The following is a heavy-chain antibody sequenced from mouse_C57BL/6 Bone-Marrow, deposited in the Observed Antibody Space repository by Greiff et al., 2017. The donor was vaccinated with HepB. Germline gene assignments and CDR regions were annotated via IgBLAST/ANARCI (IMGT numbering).Heavy chain of an antibody. CDR3: AAIYYYGSSYDWYFDV. Sequence: QVQLKQSGAELVKPGASVKLSCKASGYTFTSYWMHWVKQRPGQGLEWIGMIHPNSGSTNYNEKCKSKATLTVDKSSSTAYMQLSSLTSEDSAVYYCAAIYYYGSSYDWYFDVWGTGTTVTVSS. CDR2: IHPNSGST. D-gene: IGHD1-1*01. V-gene: IGHV1-64*01. J-gene: IGHJ1*03. CDR1: GYTFTSYW.